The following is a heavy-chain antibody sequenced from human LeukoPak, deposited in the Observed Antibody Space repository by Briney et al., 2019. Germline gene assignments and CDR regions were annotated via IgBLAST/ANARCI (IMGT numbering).Heavy chain of an antibody. V-gene: IGHV4-31*03. Sequence: PSETLSLTCTVSGGSISSGGYYWSWIRQHPGKGLEWIGYIYYSGSTYYNPSLKSRVTISVDTSKNQFSLKLSSVTAADTAVYYCARVSWEPLRYGFDYWGQGTLVTVSS. CDR1: GGSISSGGYY. CDR3: ARVSWEPLRYGFDY. J-gene: IGHJ4*02. D-gene: IGHD1-26*01. CDR2: IYYSGST.